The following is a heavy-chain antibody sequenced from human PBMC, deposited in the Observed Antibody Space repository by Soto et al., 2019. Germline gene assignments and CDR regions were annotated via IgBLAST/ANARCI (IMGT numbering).Heavy chain of an antibody. J-gene: IGHJ6*03. V-gene: IGHV4-59*01. CDR3: ARGLPPDHGGYYYYYMDF. Sequence: SETLSLTCTVSGGSISSYYWSWIRQPPGKGLEWIGYIYYSGSTNYNPSLKSRVTISVDTSKNQFSLKLSSVTAADTAVYYCARGLPPDHGGYYYYYMDFWGKGTTVTVSS. CDR1: GGSISSYY. D-gene: IGHD2-15*01. CDR2: IYYSGST.